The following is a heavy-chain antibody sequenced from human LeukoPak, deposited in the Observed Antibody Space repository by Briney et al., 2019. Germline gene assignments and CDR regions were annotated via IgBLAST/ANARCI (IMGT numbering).Heavy chain of an antibody. CDR2: IRSKAFGETP. J-gene: IGHJ4*02. V-gene: IGHV3-49*04. CDR1: AFIFGDYT. Sequence: GGSLRLSCTASAFIFGDYTMTWVRQAPGKGLEWVGFIRSKAFGETPEYAASVKGRFTISRDDSKSIAYLQMNSLKTEDTAVYYCARAPYSNYVNLDYWGQGTLVTVSS. CDR3: ARAPYSNYVNLDY. D-gene: IGHD4-11*01.